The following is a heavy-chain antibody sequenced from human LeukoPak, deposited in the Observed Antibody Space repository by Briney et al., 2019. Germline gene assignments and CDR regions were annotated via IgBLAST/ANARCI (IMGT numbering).Heavy chain of an antibody. CDR1: GFTFNNFA. CDR3: SRNWGSDNWFDP. D-gene: IGHD7-27*01. Sequence: GGSLRLSCAASGFTFNNFAMSWVRQAPGRGLEWVSVIYSGGSTYYADSVKGRFTISRDNSKNTLYLQMNSLRAEDTALYYCSRNWGSDNWFDPWGQGTLVTVSS. CDR2: IYSGGST. J-gene: IGHJ5*02. V-gene: IGHV3-53*01.